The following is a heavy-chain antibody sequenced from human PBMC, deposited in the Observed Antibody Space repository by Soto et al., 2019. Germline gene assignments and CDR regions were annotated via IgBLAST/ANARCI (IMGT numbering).Heavy chain of an antibody. CDR3: VRDRYSSSGWFDP. J-gene: IGHJ5*02. CDR2: TYYRSRFFS. CDR1: GDSVSSYSAA. D-gene: IGHD3-10*01. Sequence: NPSETLSLTCAISGDSVSSYSAAWNWIRQSPSGGLEWLGRTYYRSRFFSDYAESVKSRIIINPDTSKNQFSLQLKSVTPEDTAVYYCVRDRYSSSGWFDPWGQGTPVTV. V-gene: IGHV6-1*01.